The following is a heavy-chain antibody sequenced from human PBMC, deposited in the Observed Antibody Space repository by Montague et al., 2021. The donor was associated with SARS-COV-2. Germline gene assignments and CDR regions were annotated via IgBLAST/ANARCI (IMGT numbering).Heavy chain of an antibody. CDR3: ARVSLAAAATRSDY. CDR1: GGSISTYP. D-gene: IGHD6-13*01. J-gene: IGHJ4*02. CDR2: IYYSGST. V-gene: IGHV4-59*01. Sequence: SETLSLTCTVSGGSISTYPWSWIRQPAGKGLEWIGYIYYSGSTNYNPSLKSRVTISLDTSKNQFSLKLTSVTAADTAVYYCARVSLAAAATRSDYWGQGTLVTVSS.